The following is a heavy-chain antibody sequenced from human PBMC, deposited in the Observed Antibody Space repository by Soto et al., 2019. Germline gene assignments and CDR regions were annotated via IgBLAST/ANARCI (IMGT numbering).Heavy chain of an antibody. V-gene: IGHV4-4*02. CDR2: IYHSGST. CDR3: ARVEISMVRGVIIIRYFDY. D-gene: IGHD3-10*01. Sequence: WWSWVRQPPGKGLEWIGEIYHSGSTNYNPSLKSRVTISVEKSKNQFSLKLSSVTAADTAVYYCARVEISMVRGVIIIRYFDYWGQGTLVTVSS. CDR1: W. J-gene: IGHJ4*02.